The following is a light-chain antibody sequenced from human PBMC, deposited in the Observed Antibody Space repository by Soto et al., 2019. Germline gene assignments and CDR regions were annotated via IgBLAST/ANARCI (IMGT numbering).Light chain of an antibody. Sequence: IVMTQSPATLSVSPGERATLSCRASQSVSSNLAWYQQKPGQAPRLLIFGVSTRATGIPASFSGSGSGTEFTLTISSLQSEDFAVYYCQQYNDWPYTFGQGTKVDIK. V-gene: IGKV3-15*01. CDR1: QSVSSN. CDR3: QQYNDWPYT. J-gene: IGKJ2*01. CDR2: GVS.